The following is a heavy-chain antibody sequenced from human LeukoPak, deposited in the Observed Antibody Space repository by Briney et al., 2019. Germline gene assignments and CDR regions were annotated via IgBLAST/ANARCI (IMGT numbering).Heavy chain of an antibody. CDR1: GFTVSINY. CDR3: ARGETSSYDY. CDR2: IYSGGNT. D-gene: IGHD2-2*01. V-gene: IGHV3-53*01. J-gene: IGHJ4*02. Sequence: GGSLRLSCAASGFTVSINYMSWVRQAPGKGLEWVSVIYSGGNTYYADSVKGRFTISRDNSKNTVYLQMNSLGAEDTAVYYCARGETSSYDYWGQGTLVTVSS.